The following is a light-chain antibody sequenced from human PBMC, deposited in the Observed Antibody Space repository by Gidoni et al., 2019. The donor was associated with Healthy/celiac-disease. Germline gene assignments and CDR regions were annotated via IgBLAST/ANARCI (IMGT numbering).Light chain of an antibody. CDR1: QSVSSSY. CDR2: AAS. Sequence: EIGFTPAPGTLSLSPGERATLSCRASQSVSSSYLAWYQQTPGQAPRLLIYAASSRPTSTPEWFSGSGARKDFTITSSRLEHEDFAVYYCQQNGSSQWTFGQGTKVEIK. V-gene: IGKV3-20*01. J-gene: IGKJ1*01. CDR3: QQNGSSQWT.